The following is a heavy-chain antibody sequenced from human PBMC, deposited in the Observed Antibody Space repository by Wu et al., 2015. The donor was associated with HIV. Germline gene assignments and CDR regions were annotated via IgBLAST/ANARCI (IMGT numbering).Heavy chain of an antibody. CDR3: ARASTGVIVPASLVWFSWFDP. Sequence: QVQLVQSGAEVKKPGASVKVSCKTSGYTFTDYYMHWIRQAPGQGLEWMGLINPESGDTNYAQKFQGRVTMTRDTSISTAYMELSGLRSDDTALYFCARASTGVIVPASLVWFSWFDPGAKEPWSPSPQ. J-gene: IGHJ5*01. V-gene: IGHV1-2*02. CDR2: INPESGDT. D-gene: IGHD2-2*01. CDR1: GYTFTDYY.